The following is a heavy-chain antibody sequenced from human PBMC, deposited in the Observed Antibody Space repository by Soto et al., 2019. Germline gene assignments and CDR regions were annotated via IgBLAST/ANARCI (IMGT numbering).Heavy chain of an antibody. CDR1: SGSISSSNW. V-gene: IGHV4-4*02. D-gene: IGHD6-13*01. CDR2: IYHSGST. CDR3: AGVARLITAGGYFDY. J-gene: IGHJ4*02. Sequence: QVQLQESGPGLVKPSGTLSLTCAVSSGSISSSNWWSWVRQPPGKGLEWIGEIYHSGSTNYTPSLQSRVTMSVDKSKSQFSLKLSSVTAADTAVYYCAGVARLITAGGYFDYWGQGTLVTVSS.